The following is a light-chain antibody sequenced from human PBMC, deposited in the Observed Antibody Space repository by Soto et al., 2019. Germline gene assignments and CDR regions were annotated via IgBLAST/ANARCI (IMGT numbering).Light chain of an antibody. Sequence: EIVLTQSPATLSLSPGERATLSRRASQSVSSYLAWYQQKLGQAPRLLIYDASNRATGIPARFSGSGSGTDFTLTISSLEPEDFAVYYCQQRSNWPPITFGQGTRLEIK. CDR1: QSVSSY. V-gene: IGKV3-11*01. J-gene: IGKJ5*01. CDR2: DAS. CDR3: QQRSNWPPIT.